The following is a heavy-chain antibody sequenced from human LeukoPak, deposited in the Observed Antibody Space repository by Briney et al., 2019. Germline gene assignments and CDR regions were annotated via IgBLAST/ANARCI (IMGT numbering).Heavy chain of an antibody. Sequence: GASVKVSCKASGYTFTNYGITWVRQATGQGLEWMGWMIPNSGNTGYAQKFQGRVTMTRNTSISTAYMELSSLRSEDTAVYYCARGRPYDFWSGYYTQYYYYSMDVWGQGTTVTVSS. D-gene: IGHD3-3*01. J-gene: IGHJ6*02. CDR3: ARGRPYDFWSGYYTQYYYYSMDV. CDR2: MIPNSGNT. V-gene: IGHV1-8*02. CDR1: GYTFTNYG.